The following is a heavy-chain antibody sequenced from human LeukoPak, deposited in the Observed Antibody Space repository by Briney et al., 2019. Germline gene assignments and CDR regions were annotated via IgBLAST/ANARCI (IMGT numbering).Heavy chain of an antibody. Sequence: PGGSLRLSCAASGFTFSGFSMSWVRQSPTKGLEWVANIKQDGSERYYVDSVKGRFTISRDNAKNSLYLQMNSLRAEDTAVYYCARDSNWNYDYWGQGTLVTVSS. CDR1: GFTFSGFS. V-gene: IGHV3-7*01. CDR3: ARDSNWNYDY. J-gene: IGHJ4*02. D-gene: IGHD1-1*01. CDR2: IKQDGSER.